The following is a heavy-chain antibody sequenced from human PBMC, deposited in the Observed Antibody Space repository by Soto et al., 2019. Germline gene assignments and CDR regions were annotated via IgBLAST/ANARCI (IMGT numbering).Heavy chain of an antibody. Sequence: ASVKVSCKTSGYTFTSFGVSWVRQVPGQGLEWMGWISGYNGKTKYAQTLQGRVTMTADTSTSTVYMELRGLRSDDTVVYFCARDKMIDDYGLGTYDSWGQGTPVTVSS. CDR1: GYTFTSFG. J-gene: IGHJ4*02. V-gene: IGHV1-18*04. D-gene: IGHD3-10*01. CDR2: ISGYNGKT. CDR3: ARDKMIDDYGLGTYDS.